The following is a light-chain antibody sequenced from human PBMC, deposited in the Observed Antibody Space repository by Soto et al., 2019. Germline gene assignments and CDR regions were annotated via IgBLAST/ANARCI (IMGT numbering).Light chain of an antibody. CDR1: QSISSW. CDR3: QQYQSYWT. J-gene: IGKJ1*01. Sequence: DIQMTQSPSTLSASVGDRVTITCRASQSISSWLAWYQQKPGNAPNLLIYKASSLESGVPSRFSGSGSGTEFTLTISSLQPDDFATYYCQQYQSYWTFGQGTKVEIK. V-gene: IGKV1-5*03. CDR2: KAS.